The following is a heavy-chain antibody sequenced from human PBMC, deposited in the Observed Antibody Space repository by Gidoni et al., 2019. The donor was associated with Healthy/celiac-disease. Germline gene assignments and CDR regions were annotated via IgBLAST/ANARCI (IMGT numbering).Heavy chain of an antibody. CDR1: GFTFSNAW. D-gene: IGHD3-10*01. CDR2: IKSKTDGGTT. V-gene: IGHV3-15*07. J-gene: IGHJ4*02. Sequence: EVQLVESGGGLVKPGGSLRLSCAASGFTFSNAWMNWVRQAPGKGLEWVGRIKSKTDGGTTDYAAPVKGRFTISRDDSKNTLYLQMNSLKTEDTAVYYCTTQTPPLVRGVPRYYFDYWGQGTLVTVSS. CDR3: TTQTPPLVRGVPRYYFDY.